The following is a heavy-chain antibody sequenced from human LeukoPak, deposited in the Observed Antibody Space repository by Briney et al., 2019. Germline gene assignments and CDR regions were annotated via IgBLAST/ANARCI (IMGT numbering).Heavy chain of an antibody. CDR3: ARRLTTEEAFDY. CDR1: GYSSTTYW. D-gene: IGHD1-1*01. V-gene: IGHV5-51*01. J-gene: IGHJ4*02. Sequence: GESLKISRRGSGYSSTTYWNAWGRQIPGKGLEWMGIIYPGDSDTRYSPSFQGQITISADKSINTAYLQWNSLRASDTAMYYCARRLTTEEAFDYWGQGTPVTVSS. CDR2: IYPGDSDT.